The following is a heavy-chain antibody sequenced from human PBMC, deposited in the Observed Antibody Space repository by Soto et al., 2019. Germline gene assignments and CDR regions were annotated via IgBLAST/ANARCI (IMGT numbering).Heavy chain of an antibody. V-gene: IGHV1-69*01. D-gene: IGHD1-1*01. J-gene: IGHJ1*01. CDR3: ARDPRSITGTTSSEDFQH. Sequence: QAQLMQSGAEVKEPGSSVKVSCKASGGTFSGYAISWVRQAPGQGLEWLGGIIPIFGITNYAQKFQNRLTIAADESSATVYMVLRSLTSEDSAIYYCARDPRSITGTTSSEDFQHWGQGTLVSVS. CDR1: GGTFSGYA. CDR2: IIPIFGIT.